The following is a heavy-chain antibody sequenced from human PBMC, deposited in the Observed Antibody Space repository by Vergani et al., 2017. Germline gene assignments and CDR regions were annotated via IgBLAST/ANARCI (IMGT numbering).Heavy chain of an antibody. CDR3: ARVRYRDEASTGYRLEGMDI. V-gene: IGHV4-59*13. D-gene: IGHD3-9*01. J-gene: IGHJ6*02. Sequence: QVQLDESGPGLVKPSETLSLTCTVSGGSFNTYYWSWIRQSPGKGLEWIGYNYSTGSTNYNPSLNSRVTMSVDTSKNQVSLKLRSVTAADTAVYFCARVRYRDEASTGYRLEGMDIWGQGTTVTISS. CDR2: NYSTGST. CDR1: GGSFNTYY.